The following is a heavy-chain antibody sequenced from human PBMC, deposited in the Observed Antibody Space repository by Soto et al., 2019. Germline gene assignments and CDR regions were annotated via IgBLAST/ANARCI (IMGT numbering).Heavy chain of an antibody. D-gene: IGHD3-3*01. CDR2: ISYDGSNK. CDR3: ARDLTIFGVCDY. V-gene: IGHV3-30-3*01. Sequence: PGGSLRLSCAASGFTFSSYAMHWVRQAPGKGLEWVAVISYDGSNKYYADSVKGRFTISRDNSKNTLYLQMNSLRAEDTAVYYCARDLTIFGVCDYWGQGTLVTVSS. J-gene: IGHJ4*02. CDR1: GFTFSSYA.